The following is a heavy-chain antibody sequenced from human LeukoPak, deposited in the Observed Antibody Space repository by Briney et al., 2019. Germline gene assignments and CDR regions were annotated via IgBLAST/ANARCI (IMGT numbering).Heavy chain of an antibody. CDR2: IKGDGSKK. V-gene: IGHV3-7*01. Sequence: GGSLRLSCAASGFSFSDYSVHWVRQAPGKGLEWVATIKGDGSKKDYVDSVRGRFTISRDNAKNSLYLQMNSLRAEDTAVYYCARDSSSWFFDYWGQGTLVTVSS. D-gene: IGHD6-13*01. J-gene: IGHJ4*02. CDR1: GFSFSDYS. CDR3: ARDSSSWFFDY.